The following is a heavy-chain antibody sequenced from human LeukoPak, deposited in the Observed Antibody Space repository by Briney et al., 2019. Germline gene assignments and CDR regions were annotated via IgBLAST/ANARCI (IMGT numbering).Heavy chain of an antibody. CDR2: INPNSGGT. Sequence: ASVKVSCKASGYTFTGYYMHWVRQAPGQGLEWMGWINPNSGGTNYAQKFQGRVTMTRDTSISTAYMELSRLRSDDTAVYYCARDAVTTYWFDPRGQGTLVTVSS. D-gene: IGHD4-11*01. CDR1: GYTFTGYY. CDR3: ARDAVTTYWFDP. J-gene: IGHJ5*02. V-gene: IGHV1-2*02.